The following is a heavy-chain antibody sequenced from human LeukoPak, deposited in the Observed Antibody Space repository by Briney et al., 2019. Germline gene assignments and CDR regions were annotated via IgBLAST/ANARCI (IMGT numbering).Heavy chain of an antibody. V-gene: IGHV3-23*01. J-gene: IGHJ4*01. Sequence: GGSLRLSGAASGFVFRAYAMTWVRQAPGKGLEWVSSISGSDESTYYADSVKGRFTMSRDNSKNMLFLVLSSLRVDDTAVYFCAKGQDFDSASSSDYWGHGTRVTVSS. CDR3: AKGQDFDSASSSDY. CDR2: ISGSDEST. D-gene: IGHD3-22*01. CDR1: GFVFRAYA.